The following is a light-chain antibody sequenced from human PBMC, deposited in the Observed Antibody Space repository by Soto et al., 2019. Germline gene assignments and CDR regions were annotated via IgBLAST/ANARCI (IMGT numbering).Light chain of an antibody. CDR3: QQYYSPPHT. CDR2: WAS. Sequence: DIVMTQSPDSLAVSLGERATINCKSSQSVLYSSNNKNDLGWYQQKPGQPPKLLIYWASTRESGVPDRFSGSGSGTDFTLTINSLQAEDVAVYYCQQYYSPPHTFGQGTKLEIK. J-gene: IGKJ2*01. V-gene: IGKV4-1*01. CDR1: QSVLYSSNNKND.